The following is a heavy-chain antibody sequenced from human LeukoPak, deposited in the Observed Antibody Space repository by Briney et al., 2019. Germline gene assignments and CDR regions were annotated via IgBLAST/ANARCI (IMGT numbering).Heavy chain of an antibody. CDR1: GYTFTSYY. J-gene: IGHJ4*02. CDR2: INPSGGST. CDR3: ARDRVRHSSSFPSYYFDY. Sequence: ASVKVSCKASGYTFTSYYMHWVRQAPGQGLEWMGIINPSGGSTSYAQKFQGRVTMTRDTSTSTVYMELSSLRSEDTAVYYCARDRVRHSSSFPSYYFDYWGQGTLVTVSS. D-gene: IGHD6-6*01. V-gene: IGHV1-46*01.